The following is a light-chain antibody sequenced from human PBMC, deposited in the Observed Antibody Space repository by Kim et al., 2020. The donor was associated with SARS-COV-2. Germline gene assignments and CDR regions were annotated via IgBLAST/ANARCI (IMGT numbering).Light chain of an antibody. Sequence: YVYPGEIATLSCRASQSVSSNLAWYQQKPGQAPRLLIYGASTRATGIPARFSGSGSGTEFNLTISSLQSEDFAVYYCQQHNNWPYTFGQGTKLEI. CDR1: QSVSSN. J-gene: IGKJ2*01. CDR3: QQHNNWPYT. CDR2: GAS. V-gene: IGKV3-15*01.